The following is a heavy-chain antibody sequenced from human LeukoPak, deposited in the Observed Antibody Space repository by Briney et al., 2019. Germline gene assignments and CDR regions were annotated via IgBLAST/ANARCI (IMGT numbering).Heavy chain of an antibody. V-gene: IGHV4-59*08. D-gene: IGHD4-17*01. J-gene: IGHJ4*02. CDR3: ARHQDESATVTFFDY. CDR2: IYYSGST. CDR1: NGSVRSYY. Sequence: SETLSLTCTVSNGSVRSYYWSWVRQPPGKGLEWIGYIYYSGSTNYNPSLKSRVTISVDTSKNQFSLKLSSVTAADTAVYYCARHQDESATVTFFDYWGQGTLVTVSS.